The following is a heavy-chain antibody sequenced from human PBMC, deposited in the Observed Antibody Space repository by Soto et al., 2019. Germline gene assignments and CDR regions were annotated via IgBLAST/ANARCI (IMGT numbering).Heavy chain of an antibody. CDR1: GFTFSSYA. D-gene: IGHD2-8*01. V-gene: IGHV3-23*01. Sequence: GGSLRLSCAASGFTFSSYAMSWVRQAPGKGLEWVSAISGSGGSTYYADSVKGRFTISRDNSKNTLYLKMNSLRAEDTAVYYCAKGYCTNGVCYDGWFDPWGQGTLVTVSS. CDR2: ISGSGGST. CDR3: AKGYCTNGVCYDGWFDP. J-gene: IGHJ5*02.